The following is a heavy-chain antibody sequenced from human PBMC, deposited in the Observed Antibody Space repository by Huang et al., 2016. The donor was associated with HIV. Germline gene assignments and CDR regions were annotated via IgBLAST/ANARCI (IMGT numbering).Heavy chain of an antibody. CDR1: GDTFRKYA. CDR3: ARGLWDSTWDGTDWLLRHFDS. Sequence: QVQLVQSGAEVKKPGSSLRVSCRASGDTFRKYAISWVRQAPGQGLEWMGWKIPICGEPKNEQKFQGRITITAQESTSTIYVELSRLTFQDTAIYYCARGLWDSTWDGTDWLLRHFDSWGLGTLVTISS. CDR2: KIPICGEP. J-gene: IGHJ4*02. D-gene: IGHD1-26*01. V-gene: IGHV1-69*13.